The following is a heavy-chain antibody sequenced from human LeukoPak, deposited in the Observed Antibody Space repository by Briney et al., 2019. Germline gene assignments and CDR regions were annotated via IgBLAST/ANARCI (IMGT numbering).Heavy chain of an antibody. CDR1: GFTFSSYS. D-gene: IGHD3-9*01. CDR3: ARDRLVIRFFDY. J-gene: IGHJ4*02. CDR2: ISSSSSYI. V-gene: IGHV3-21*01. Sequence: GGSLRLSCAASGFTFSSYSMNWVRQAPGKGLEWVSSISSSSSYIYYADSVKGRFTISRDNAKNSLYLQMNSLRAEDTAVYYCARDRLVIRFFDYWGQGTLVTVSS.